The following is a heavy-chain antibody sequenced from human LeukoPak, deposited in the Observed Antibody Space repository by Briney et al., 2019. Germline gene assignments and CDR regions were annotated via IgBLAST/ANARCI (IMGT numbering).Heavy chain of an antibody. D-gene: IGHD1-26*01. V-gene: IGHV3-66*01. Sequence: GGSLRLSCAASGFTVSSNYMSWVRQAPGMGLEWVSVIYSGGTTYYADSVKGRFTISRDNSKNTLYLQMNTLRVEDTAVYYCARGRVGPYPGTYYWGQGTLVTVPS. J-gene: IGHJ4*02. CDR1: GFTVSSNY. CDR2: IYSGGTT. CDR3: ARGRVGPYPGTYY.